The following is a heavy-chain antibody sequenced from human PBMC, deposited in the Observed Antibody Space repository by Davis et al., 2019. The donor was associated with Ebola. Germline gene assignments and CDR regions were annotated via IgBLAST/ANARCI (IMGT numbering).Heavy chain of an antibody. Sequence: GESLKISCKGSGYSFTSYWNGRVRQMPGKGLEWMGIIYPGDYDTRNRPSFQGQVTISADKSISTAYLQWSSLKASDTAMYYCSRRVRGDPYDILTGYLRSNWFDPWGQGTLVTVSS. D-gene: IGHD3-9*01. J-gene: IGHJ5*02. CDR1: GYSFTSYW. CDR3: SRRVRGDPYDILTGYLRSNWFDP. CDR2: IYPGDYDT. V-gene: IGHV5-51*01.